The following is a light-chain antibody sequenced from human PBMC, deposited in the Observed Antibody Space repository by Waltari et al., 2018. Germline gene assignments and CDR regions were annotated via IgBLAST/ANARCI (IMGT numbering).Light chain of an antibody. Sequence: ETVMTQSPATLSVSPGERATLPCRASQSVSSNLAWYQQKPGQPPRLLIYCASTRATGIPARFSGSGSGTEFTLTISSLQSEDFAVYYCQQYNDWPPLTFGGGTKVEIK. CDR2: CAS. CDR1: QSVSSN. J-gene: IGKJ4*01. CDR3: QQYNDWPPLT. V-gene: IGKV3-15*01.